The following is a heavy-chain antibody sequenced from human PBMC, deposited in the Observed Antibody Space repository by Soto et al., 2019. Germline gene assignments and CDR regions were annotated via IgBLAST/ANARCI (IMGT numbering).Heavy chain of an antibody. V-gene: IGHV3-21*01. D-gene: IGHD6-19*01. Sequence: EVQLVESGGGLVKPGGSLRLSCAASGFTFSSYSMNWVRQAPGKGLEWVSSISSSSSYIYYADSVKGRFTISRDNAKNSLYLQMNSLRAEDTAVYYCARDLGQWLVRTSDYYFDYWGQGTLVTVSS. CDR1: GFTFSSYS. J-gene: IGHJ4*02. CDR3: ARDLGQWLVRTSDYYFDY. CDR2: ISSSSSYI.